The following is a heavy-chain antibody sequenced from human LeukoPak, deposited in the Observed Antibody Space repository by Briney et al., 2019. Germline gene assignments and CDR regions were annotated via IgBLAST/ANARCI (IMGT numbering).Heavy chain of an antibody. D-gene: IGHD3-10*01. CDR2: IIPVFDTA. CDR3: ARDRSRRFGELLSIDAFDI. V-gene: IGHV1-69*13. CDR1: GGTFTIYA. Sequence: VASVTVSCKASGGTFTIYAISRVRHAPGQGLEWMGGIIPVFDTANYAQKFQGRVTITADETKSTAYMELSSLRSEDTAVYYCARDRSRRFGELLSIDAFDIWGQGTMVTVSS. J-gene: IGHJ3*02.